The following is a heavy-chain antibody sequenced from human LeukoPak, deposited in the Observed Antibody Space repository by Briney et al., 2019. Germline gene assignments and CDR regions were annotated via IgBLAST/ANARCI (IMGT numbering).Heavy chain of an antibody. CDR3: VRDRVAAAA. D-gene: IGHD6-13*01. CDR1: GFTFSSYW. V-gene: IGHV3-74*01. Sequence: AGGSLRLSCAASGFTFSSYWMHWVRQAPGKGLVWVSRITSDGSSTNYADSVKGRFTISRDNAKNTPYLQMNSLRAEDTAVYYCVRDRVAAAAWGQGTLVTVSS. J-gene: IGHJ5*02. CDR2: ITSDGSST.